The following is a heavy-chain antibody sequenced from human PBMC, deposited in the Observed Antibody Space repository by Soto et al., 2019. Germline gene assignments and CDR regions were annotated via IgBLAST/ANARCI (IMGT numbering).Heavy chain of an antibody. V-gene: IGHV3-30*18. Sequence: PGGSLRLSCEASGFTFSSYGMHWVRQAPGKGLEWVAVISYDGSNKYYADSVKGRFTISRDNSKNTLYLQMNSLRTEDTAVYYCAKENYVWGSYHIDYWGQGTLVTVSS. J-gene: IGHJ4*02. D-gene: IGHD3-16*02. CDR2: ISYDGSNK. CDR3: AKENYVWGSYHIDY. CDR1: GFTFSSYG.